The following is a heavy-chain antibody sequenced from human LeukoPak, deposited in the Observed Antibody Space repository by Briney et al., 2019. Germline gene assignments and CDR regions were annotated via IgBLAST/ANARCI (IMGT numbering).Heavy chain of an antibody. D-gene: IGHD6-19*01. V-gene: IGHV3-48*03. J-gene: IGHJ5*02. CDR3: ASGHSSGWYR. CDR1: GFTFSSYE. Sequence: GGSLRLSCAASGFTFSSYEMNWVRQAPGKGLECISYISSSGITIYYAESVKGRFTVSRDNAKNSLYLQMNSLRAEDTAVYYCASGHSSGWYRWGQGTLVTVSS. CDR2: ISSSGITI.